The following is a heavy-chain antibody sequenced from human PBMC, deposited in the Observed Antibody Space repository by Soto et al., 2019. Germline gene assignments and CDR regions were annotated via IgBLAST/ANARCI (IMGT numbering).Heavy chain of an antibody. Sequence: GGSLRLSCAASGFTFSSYGMHWVRQAPGKGLEWVAVIWYDGSNKYYADSVKGRFTISRDNSKNTLYLQMNSLRSEDTAVYYCARDVLGTGSSPHDYWGQGTLVTVSS. CDR1: GFTFSSYG. CDR2: IWYDGSNK. CDR3: ARDVLGTGSSPHDY. J-gene: IGHJ4*02. V-gene: IGHV3-33*01. D-gene: IGHD6-6*01.